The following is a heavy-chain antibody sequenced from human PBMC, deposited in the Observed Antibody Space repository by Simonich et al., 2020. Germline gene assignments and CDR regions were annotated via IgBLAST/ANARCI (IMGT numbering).Heavy chain of an antibody. CDR3: ARVGYSNYYYYGMDV. D-gene: IGHD6-13*01. CDR2: IYHSGST. V-gene: IGHV4-38-2*01. Sequence: QVQLQESGPGLVKPSETLSLTCAVSGYSISSGYYWGWIRQPPGKGLEWIGSIYHSGSTYYNPSLKRRVTISVDTSKNQVSLKLSSVTAADTAVYYCARVGYSNYYYYGMDVWGQGTTVTVSS. J-gene: IGHJ6*02. CDR1: GYSISSGYY.